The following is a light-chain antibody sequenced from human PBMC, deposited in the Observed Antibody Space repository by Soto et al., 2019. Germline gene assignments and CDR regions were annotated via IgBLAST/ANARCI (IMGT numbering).Light chain of an antibody. CDR1: QSISSW. Sequence: DIPMTQSPSTLSASLGDRVTITCRASQSISSWLAWYQQKPGKAPKLLIYAASTLQSGVPSRFSGSGSGTDFTLTISRLEPEDFALYYCQHYVERSPITFGQGTRLEI. J-gene: IGKJ5*01. CDR2: AAS. CDR3: QHYVERSPIT. V-gene: IGKV1-5*01.